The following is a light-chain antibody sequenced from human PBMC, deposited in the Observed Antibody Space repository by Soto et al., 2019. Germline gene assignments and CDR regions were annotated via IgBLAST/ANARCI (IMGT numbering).Light chain of an antibody. CDR1: QGISSK. Sequence: LVMTQSPATLSVSTGERATLSSKASQGISSKVAWFQQKPGQSPRVLIYDASIRATGIPARFSGSGSGTEFTLTITSLQSEDFVVYYCQQYNNWPQTFGQRTKVDI. V-gene: IGKV3-15*01. CDR3: QQYNNWPQT. CDR2: DAS. J-gene: IGKJ2*01.